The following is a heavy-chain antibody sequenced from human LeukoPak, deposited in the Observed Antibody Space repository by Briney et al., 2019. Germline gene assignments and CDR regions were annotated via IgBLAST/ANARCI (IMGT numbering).Heavy chain of an antibody. V-gene: IGHV6-1*01. CDR1: GDSVSGTSAG. CDR2: IYYRSKWYN. CDR3: TRGGLVRGGLHWLDP. J-gene: IGHJ5*02. Sequence: SQTLSLTCAISGDSVSGTSAGWNWIRQSQSRGLEWLGRIYYRSKWYNDYAPSVQSRITINPDTYKNQFSLQLNSVTHDDTAVYYCTRGGLVRGGLHWLDPWGQGTLVTVSS. D-gene: IGHD3-10*01.